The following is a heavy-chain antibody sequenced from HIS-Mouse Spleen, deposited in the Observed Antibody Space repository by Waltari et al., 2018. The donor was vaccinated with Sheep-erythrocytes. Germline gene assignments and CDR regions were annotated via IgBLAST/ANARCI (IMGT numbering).Heavy chain of an antibody. J-gene: IGHJ4*02. CDR1: GGTFSSYA. CDR3: AQTGATTPHFDY. V-gene: IGHV1-69*04. Sequence: QVQLVQSGAEVKKPGSSVKVSCKASGGTFSSYAISWVRQAPGQGLEWMGRIIPILGIANYDQKFQGRVTITADKSTSTAYMELSSLRSEDTAVYYCAQTGATTPHFDYWGQGTLVTVSS. CDR2: IIPILGIA. D-gene: IGHD1-26*01.